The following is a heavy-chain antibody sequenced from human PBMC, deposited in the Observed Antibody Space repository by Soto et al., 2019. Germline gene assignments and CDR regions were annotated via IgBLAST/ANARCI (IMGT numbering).Heavy chain of an antibody. CDR3: ARVSSSWLGGGYFDY. CDR1: GFTFSSYW. Sequence: EVQLVESGGGLVQPGGSLRLSCAASGFTFSSYWMHWVRQAPGKGLVWVSRINSDGSSTSYADPVKGRFTISRDNAKNTLYLQMNSLRAEDTAVYYCARVSSSWLGGGYFDYWGQGTLVTVSS. J-gene: IGHJ4*02. D-gene: IGHD6-13*01. V-gene: IGHV3-74*01. CDR2: INSDGSST.